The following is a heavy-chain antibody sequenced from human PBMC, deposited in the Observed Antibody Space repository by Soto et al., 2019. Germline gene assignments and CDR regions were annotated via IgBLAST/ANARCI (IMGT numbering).Heavy chain of an antibody. CDR3: ARVRLPITTGPTGFAY. J-gene: IGHJ4*02. Sequence: PSETLSLTCTVSGGSISSYYWSWIRQHPGKGLEWIGYIYYSGSTYYNPSLKSRVTISVDTSKNQFSLKLSSVTAADTAVYYCARVRLPITTGPTGFAYRGQGTLVPVSS. CDR2: IYYSGST. CDR1: GGSISSYY. D-gene: IGHD1-1*01. V-gene: IGHV4-59*06.